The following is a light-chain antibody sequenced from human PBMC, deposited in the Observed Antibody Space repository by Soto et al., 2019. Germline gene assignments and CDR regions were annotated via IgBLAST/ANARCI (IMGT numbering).Light chain of an antibody. CDR3: QVWDSSSDHRGV. J-gene: IGLJ2*01. Sequence: SYELTQPPSVSVAPGKTARITCGGNNIGSKSVHWYQQKPGQAPVLVIYYDSDRPSGIPERLSGSNSGNTATLTISRDEAGDEADYYCQVWDSSSDHRGVFGGGTKLTVL. V-gene: IGLV3-21*04. CDR1: NIGSKS. CDR2: YDS.